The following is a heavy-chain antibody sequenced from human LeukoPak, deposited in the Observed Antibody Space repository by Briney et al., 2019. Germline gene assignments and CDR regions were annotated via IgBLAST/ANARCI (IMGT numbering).Heavy chain of an antibody. Sequence: SETLSLTCTVSGGSISSYYWSWIRQPPGKGLEWIGYIYYSGSTNYNPSLKSRVTISVDTSKNQFSLKLSSVTAADTAVYYCARYCRSTSCYRAFDIWGQGTMVSVSS. CDR2: IYYSGST. J-gene: IGHJ3*02. CDR3: ARYCRSTSCYRAFDI. CDR1: GGSISSYY. D-gene: IGHD2-2*02. V-gene: IGHV4-59*01.